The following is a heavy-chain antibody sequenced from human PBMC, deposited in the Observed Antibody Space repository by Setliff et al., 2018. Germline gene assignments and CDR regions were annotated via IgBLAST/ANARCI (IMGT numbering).Heavy chain of an antibody. D-gene: IGHD3-22*01. CDR3: ARAAKYDSSGYYGFWFDP. CDR2: IYSSGST. J-gene: IGHJ5*02. CDR1: GGSISSSSYY. V-gene: IGHV4-39*07. Sequence: SETLSLTCTVSGGSISSSSYYWGWIRQPPGKGLEWIGSIYSSGSTNNNPSLKSRATISVDTSKNQFSLKLSSVTAADTAVYYCARAAKYDSSGYYGFWFDPWGQGTLVTVSS.